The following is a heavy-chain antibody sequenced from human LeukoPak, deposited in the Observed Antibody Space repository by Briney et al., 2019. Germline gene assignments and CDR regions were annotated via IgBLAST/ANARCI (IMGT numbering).Heavy chain of an antibody. Sequence: TSETLSLTCAVSGGAFSNYFWTWIRQPPGKGLEWIAEINDSGSTNSSSSLRSRVAISLDTSKNQFSLRLTSVTAADTAVYYCARGQYCSTTTCYSARRYFDFWGQGTLVTVSS. V-gene: IGHV4-34*01. J-gene: IGHJ4*02. CDR2: INDSGST. CDR1: GGAFSNYF. CDR3: ARGQYCSTTTCYSARRYFDF. D-gene: IGHD2-2*01.